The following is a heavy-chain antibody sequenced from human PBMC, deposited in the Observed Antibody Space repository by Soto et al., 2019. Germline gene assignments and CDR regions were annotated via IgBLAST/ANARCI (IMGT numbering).Heavy chain of an antibody. CDR1: GFTVTNAW. D-gene: IGHD3-16*01. J-gene: IGHJ5*02. Sequence: GGSLRLSCAASGFTVTNAWMNWVRQTPGKGLEWVGRIRSRPDGGAADYAAPAKGRFTISRDDSESTLFLQMNSLRIEDTAVYYCGTEHLGGLLAWGQGTLVTVSS. CDR3: GTEHLGGLLA. CDR2: IRSRPDGGAA. V-gene: IGHV3-15*07.